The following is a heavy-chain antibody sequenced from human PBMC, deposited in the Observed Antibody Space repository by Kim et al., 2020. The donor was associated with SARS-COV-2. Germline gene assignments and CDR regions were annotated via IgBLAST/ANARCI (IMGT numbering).Heavy chain of an antibody. Sequence: SETLSLTCTVSGGSISSSSYYWGWIRQPPGKGLEWIGSIYYSGSTYYNPSLKSRVTISVDTSKNQFSLKLSSVTAADTAVYYCARDPLLAYSSSWDGMDVWGQGTTVTVSS. V-gene: IGHV4-39*07. D-gene: IGHD6-13*01. J-gene: IGHJ6*02. CDR3: ARDPLLAYSSSWDGMDV. CDR1: GGSISSSSYY. CDR2: IYYSGST.